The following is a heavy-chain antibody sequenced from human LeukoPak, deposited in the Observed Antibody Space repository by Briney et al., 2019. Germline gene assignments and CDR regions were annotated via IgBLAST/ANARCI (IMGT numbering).Heavy chain of an antibody. CDR1: GFTFSSYG. D-gene: IGHD6-19*01. CDR3: AKPLPAYSSGWYLDY. J-gene: IGHJ4*02. V-gene: IGHV3-30*02. CDR2: IRYDGSNK. Sequence: PGGSLRLSCAASGFTFSSYGMHRVRQAPGKGLEWVAFIRYDGSNKYYADSVKGRFTISRDNSKNTLYLQMNSLRAEDTAVYYCAKPLPAYSSGWYLDYWGQGTLVTVSS.